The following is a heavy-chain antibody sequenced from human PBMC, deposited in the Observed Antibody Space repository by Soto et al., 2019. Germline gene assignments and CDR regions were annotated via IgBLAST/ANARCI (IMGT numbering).Heavy chain of an antibody. J-gene: IGHJ4*02. CDR3: ARSPRSSPYFDY. V-gene: IGHV5-51*01. CDR2: IYPGDHET. Sequence: GESLKISCRCSGYTFSNFWIAWGRHAPGKGLEWMGIIYPGDHETRYSPSFHGKVTISPDKSINTAYLQWSSLEASDSAFYYCARSPRSSPYFDYWGQGALVTVSS. D-gene: IGHD6-13*01. CDR1: GYTFSNFW.